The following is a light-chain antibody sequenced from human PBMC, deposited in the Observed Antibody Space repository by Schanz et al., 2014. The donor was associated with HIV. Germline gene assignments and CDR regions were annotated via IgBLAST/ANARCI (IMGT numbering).Light chain of an antibody. CDR2: EGA. V-gene: IGLV2-14*02. CDR3: AAWGDSLDGWV. CDR1: SSDVGTYYH. Sequence: QSVLTQPASVSGSPGQSITISCTGTSSDVGTYYHVSWYQQHPGKAPKLMIYEGAKRPSGVPDRFSGSKSGNTASLTVTGLQAEDEADYYCAAWGDSLDGWVFGGGTKLTVL. J-gene: IGLJ3*02.